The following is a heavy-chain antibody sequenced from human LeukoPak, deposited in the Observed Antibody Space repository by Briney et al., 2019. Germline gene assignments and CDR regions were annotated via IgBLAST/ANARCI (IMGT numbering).Heavy chain of an antibody. CDR3: AREFRDCPFDY. Sequence: PGGSLRLSCAASGFTFSSYSMNWVRQAPGKGLEWVSYIISSSSTIYYADSVKGRFTISRDNAKNSLYLQMNSLRAEDTAVYYCAREFRDCPFDYWGQGTLVTVSS. V-gene: IGHV3-48*04. J-gene: IGHJ4*02. D-gene: IGHD2-21*01. CDR2: IISSSSTI. CDR1: GFTFSSYS.